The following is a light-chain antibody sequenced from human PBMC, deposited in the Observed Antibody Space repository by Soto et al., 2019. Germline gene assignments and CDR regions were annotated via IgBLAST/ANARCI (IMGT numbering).Light chain of an antibody. V-gene: IGKV3-20*01. CDR3: QQYGSSPT. J-gene: IGKJ1*01. Sequence: IVLTQSPGTLSLSTVERVTLSSRASQILSSGYLAWYQQKFGQAPRPLIYDASRRATGIPERFSGSGSGTDFTLTINRLEPEDFAVYYCQQYGSSPTFGLGTKVDIK. CDR1: QILSSGY. CDR2: DAS.